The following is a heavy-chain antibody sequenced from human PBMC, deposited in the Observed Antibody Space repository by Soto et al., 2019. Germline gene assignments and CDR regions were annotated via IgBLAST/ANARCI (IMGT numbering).Heavy chain of an antibody. Sequence: PGGSLRLSCAASGFTFSSYWMHWVRQAPGKGLVWVSRINSDGSSTSYADSVKGRFNMSRDNAKNTLYLQMNSLRAEDTAVYYCAILDWYSSSCHGEPCDYWGQGTLVTVSS. CDR1: GFTFSSYW. D-gene: IGHD6-13*01. J-gene: IGHJ4*02. V-gene: IGHV3-74*01. CDR3: AILDWYSSSCHGEPCDY. CDR2: INSDGSST.